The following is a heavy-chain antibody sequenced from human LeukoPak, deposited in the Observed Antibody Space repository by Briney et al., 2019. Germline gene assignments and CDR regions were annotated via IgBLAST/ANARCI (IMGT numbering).Heavy chain of an antibody. CDR3: ARVLGDSSSWYTYYYMDV. CDR1: GGSISSHY. J-gene: IGHJ6*03. CDR2: IYYRGST. V-gene: IGHV4-59*11. Sequence: SETLSLTCTVSGGSISSHYWSWIRQPPGKGLEWIGYIYYRGSTNYNPSLKSRVTISVDTSKNQFSLKLSSVTAADTAVYYCARVLGDSSSWYTYYYMDVWGKGTTVTVSS. D-gene: IGHD6-13*01.